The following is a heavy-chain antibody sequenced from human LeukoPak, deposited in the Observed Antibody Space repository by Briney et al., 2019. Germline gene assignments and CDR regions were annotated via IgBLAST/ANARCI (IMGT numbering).Heavy chain of an antibody. Sequence: GESLKISXKGSGYSFTSYWIGWVRQKPGKGLEWMGIIYPDDSDTIYSPSFEGQVIISVDKSISTAYLQWSSLKASDTATYYCARHGHCTNGVCYSNYYYYMDVWGKGTTVTVSS. V-gene: IGHV5-51*01. J-gene: IGHJ6*03. D-gene: IGHD2-8*01. CDR3: ARHGHCTNGVCYSNYYYYMDV. CDR2: IYPDDSDT. CDR1: GYSFTSYW.